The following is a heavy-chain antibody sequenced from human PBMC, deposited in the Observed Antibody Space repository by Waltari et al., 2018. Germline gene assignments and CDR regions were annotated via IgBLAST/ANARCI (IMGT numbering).Heavy chain of an antibody. D-gene: IGHD3-22*01. CDR3: ARDSYYYDRRFDY. V-gene: IGHV3-7*01. J-gene: IGHJ4*02. Sequence: EVQLVESGGGLVQPGGSLRLSCAASGFTFSSYWMSWVRQAPGKGLEWVANIKQDGSEKYDVDSVKGRFTISRDNAKNSLYLQMNSLRAEDTAVYYCARDSYYYDRRFDYWGQGTLVTVSS. CDR1: GFTFSSYW. CDR2: IKQDGSEK.